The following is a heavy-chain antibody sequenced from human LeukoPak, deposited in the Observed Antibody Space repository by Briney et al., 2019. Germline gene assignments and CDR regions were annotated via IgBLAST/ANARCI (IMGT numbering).Heavy chain of an antibody. D-gene: IGHD6-13*01. J-gene: IGHJ3*02. Sequence: GGSLSLSCAASGFTFRSLWMSWVRQARGKGREWVANIKEEGSDNNYLASVEGRFTIPRGNAKNSLYLQMNSLRAEDTAVYYCARDLSSWRAFDIWGQRTMGTVSS. CDR3: ARDLSSWRAFDI. CDR1: GFTFRSLW. V-gene: IGHV3-7*01. CDR2: IKEEGSDN.